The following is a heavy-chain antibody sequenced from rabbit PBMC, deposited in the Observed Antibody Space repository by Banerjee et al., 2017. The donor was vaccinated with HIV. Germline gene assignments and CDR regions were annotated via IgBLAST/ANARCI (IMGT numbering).Heavy chain of an antibody. V-gene: IGHV1S45*01. Sequence: EESGGDLVKPEGSLTLTCTASGFSFSSSYWICWVRQAPGKGLEWIACINTSSGNTVYATWAKGRFTISKTSWTTVTLQMTSLTAADTATYFCARHSSGDWSYFNWWGPGNLVTV. J-gene: IGHJ4*01. D-gene: IGHD1-1*01. CDR3: ARHSSGDWSYFNW. CDR2: INTSSGNT. CDR1: GFSFSSSYW.